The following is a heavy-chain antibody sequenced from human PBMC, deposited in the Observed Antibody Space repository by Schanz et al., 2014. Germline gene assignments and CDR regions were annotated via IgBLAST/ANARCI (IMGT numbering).Heavy chain of an antibody. D-gene: IGHD2-2*01. V-gene: IGHV4-31*03. J-gene: IGHJ4*02. Sequence: QVQLQESGPGLVKPSQTLSLTCTVSGGSISSGGYYWSWIRQHPGKGLEWIGYIYDGGSTYYNPSLKSRVTLSVDTSKNQFSLRVTSVIAADTAVYYCAKVAPAATYLDSWGLGTLVTVSS. CDR2: IYDGGST. CDR3: AKVAPAATYLDS. CDR1: GGSISSGGYY.